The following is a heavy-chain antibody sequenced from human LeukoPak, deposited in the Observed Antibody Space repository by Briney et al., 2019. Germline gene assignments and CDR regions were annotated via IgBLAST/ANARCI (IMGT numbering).Heavy chain of an antibody. CDR1: GYTFTSYE. Sequence: ASVKVSCKASGYTFTSYEIHWVRQAPGQGLEWMGWMNPNSGNTVYAQKFQGRVTITADKSTSTAYMELSSLRSEDTAVYYCARDLYRSGYYYGSGSPQTSWGQGTLVTVSS. D-gene: IGHD3-10*01. CDR3: ARDLYRSGYYYGSGSPQTS. V-gene: IGHV1-8*03. CDR2: MNPNSGNT. J-gene: IGHJ5*02.